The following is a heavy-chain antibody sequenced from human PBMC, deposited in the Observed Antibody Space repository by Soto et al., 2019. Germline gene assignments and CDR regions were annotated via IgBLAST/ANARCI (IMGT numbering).Heavy chain of an antibody. V-gene: IGHV3-21*02. J-gene: IGHJ4*02. CDR3: AREADFASSGYVLDY. D-gene: IGHD3-22*01. Sequence: EVQLVESGGGLVKPGGSLRLSCAASGFTFNRYSMNWVRQAPGKGLEWVSSVTSSSSSMLYADSVKGRFTISRDDAKDSRFLQMNSLRADDTAVYYCAREADFASSGYVLDYWGQGTLVTVSS. CDR2: VTSSSSSM. CDR1: GFTFNRYS.